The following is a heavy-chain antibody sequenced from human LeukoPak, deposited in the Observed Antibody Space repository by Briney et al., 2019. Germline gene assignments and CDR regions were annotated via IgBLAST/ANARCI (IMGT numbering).Heavy chain of an antibody. V-gene: IGHV1-3*01. CDR1: GYTFTSYA. CDR3: ARGLWFGELLKLFDY. Sequence: ASVKVSCKASGYTFTSYAMHWVRQAPGQRLEWMGWINAGNGNTKYTQKLQGRVTITRDTCASTDYMGLSSLKSEDMDVYYCARGLWFGELLKLFDYRGQGTLVTVSS. J-gene: IGHJ4*02. CDR2: INAGNGNT. D-gene: IGHD3-10*01.